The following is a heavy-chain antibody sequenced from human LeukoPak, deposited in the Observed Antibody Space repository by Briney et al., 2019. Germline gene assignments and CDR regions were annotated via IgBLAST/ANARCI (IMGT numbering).Heavy chain of an antibody. CDR1: GGTFSSYA. CDR2: IIPIFGTA. J-gene: IGHJ6*02. V-gene: IGHV1-69*13. D-gene: IGHD2-2*01. CDR3: ARESFLPAAIEYDYYYGMDA. Sequence: GASVKVSCKASGGTFSSYAIGWVRQAPGQGLEWMGGIIPIFGTANYAQKFQGRVTITADESTSTAYMELSSLRSEDTAVYYCARESFLPAAIEYDYYYGMDAWGQGTTVTVSS.